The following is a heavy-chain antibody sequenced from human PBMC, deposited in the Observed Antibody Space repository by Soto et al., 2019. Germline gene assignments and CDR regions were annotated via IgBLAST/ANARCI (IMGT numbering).Heavy chain of an antibody. CDR2: ISWNSGSI. CDR3: AKGLGLEWLQNYYYMDV. CDR1: GFTFDDYA. D-gene: IGHD3-3*01. V-gene: IGHV3-9*01. Sequence: GGSLRLSCAASGFTFDDYAMHWVRQAPGKGLEWVSGISWNSGSIGYADSVKGRFTISRDNAKNSLYLQMNSLRAEDTALYYCAKGLGLEWLQNYYYMDVWGKGTTVTVSS. J-gene: IGHJ6*03.